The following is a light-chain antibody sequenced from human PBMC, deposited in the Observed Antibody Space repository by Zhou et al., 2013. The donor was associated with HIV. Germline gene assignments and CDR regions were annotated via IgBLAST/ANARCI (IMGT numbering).Light chain of an antibody. V-gene: IGKV3-20*01. CDR3: QQYANSPQT. J-gene: IGKJ2*01. CDR2: GAS. CDR1: HTISANY. Sequence: EIVLTQSPGTLSLSPGERATLSCRASHTISANYLAWYQQKPGQAPRLLVYGASNQGHWHPRQVHWQVGLGQTSLSPSPHWGLKYFAVYYCQQYANSPQTFGQGNQGGD.